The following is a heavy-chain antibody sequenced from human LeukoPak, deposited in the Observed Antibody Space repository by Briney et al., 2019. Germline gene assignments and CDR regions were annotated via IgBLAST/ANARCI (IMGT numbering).Heavy chain of an antibody. J-gene: IGHJ5*02. CDR3: ARGRRNYYDSSGYLRP. CDR1: GGSFSGYY. V-gene: IGHV4-34*01. CDR2: INHSGST. Sequence: SEALSLTCAVYGGSFSGYYWSWIRQPPGKGLEWIGEINHSGSTNYNPSLKSRVTISVDTSKNQFSLKLSSVTAADTAVYYCARGRRNYYDSSGYLRPWGQGTLVTVSS. D-gene: IGHD3-22*01.